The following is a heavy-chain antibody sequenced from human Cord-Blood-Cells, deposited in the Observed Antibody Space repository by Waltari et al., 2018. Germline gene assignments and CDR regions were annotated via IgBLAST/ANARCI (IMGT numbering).Heavy chain of an antibody. J-gene: IGHJ3*02. Sequence: QVQLVQSGAEVKKPGSSVKVSCKASGGTFSSYAISWVRQAPGQGLEWMGRFIPIFGTANYAQKFQGGVTVTEDDSTSTAYMELSSLRSEDTAVYYCARRSIFVVVPAAPDAFDIWCQWTMFTVSS. CDR2: FIPIFGTA. CDR1: GGTFSSYA. V-gene: IGHV1-69*18. CDR3: ARRSIFVVVPAAPDAFDI. D-gene: IGHD2-2*01.